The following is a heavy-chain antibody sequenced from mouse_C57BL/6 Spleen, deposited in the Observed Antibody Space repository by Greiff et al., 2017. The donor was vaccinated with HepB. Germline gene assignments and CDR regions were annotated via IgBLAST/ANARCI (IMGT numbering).Heavy chain of an antibody. CDR2: IRNKANNHAT. CDR1: GFTFSDAW. D-gene: IGHD2-4*01. J-gene: IGHJ2*01. CDR3: TCYDYDEGAFDY. V-gene: IGHV6-6*01. Sequence: EVKLVESGGGLVQPGGSMKLSCAASGFTFSDAWMDWVRQSPEKGLEWVAEIRNKANNHATYYAESVKGRFTISRDDSKSSVYLQRNSLRAEDTGIYYCTCYDYDEGAFDYWGQGTTLTVSS.